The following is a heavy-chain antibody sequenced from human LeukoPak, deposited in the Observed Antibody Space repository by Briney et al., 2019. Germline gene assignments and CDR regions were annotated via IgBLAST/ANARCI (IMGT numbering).Heavy chain of an antibody. CDR1: GGSISSSSYY. CDR2: IYYSGST. Sequence: KTSETLSLTCTVSGGSISSSSYYWGWIRQPPGKGPEWIGSIYYSGSTYYNPSLKSRVTISVDTSKNQFSLKLSSVTAADTAVYYCARRRRSYFDYWGQGTLVTVSS. J-gene: IGHJ4*02. CDR3: ARRRRSYFDY. V-gene: IGHV4-39*01.